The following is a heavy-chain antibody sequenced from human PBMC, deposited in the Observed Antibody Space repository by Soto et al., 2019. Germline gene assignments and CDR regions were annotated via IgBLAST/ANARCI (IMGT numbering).Heavy chain of an antibody. J-gene: IGHJ4*02. CDR1: GYTLTDYY. CDR3: ARGLSMTTVTTAYDY. D-gene: IGHD4-17*01. V-gene: IGHV1-69*06. Sequence: SVKVSCKASGYTLTDYYLHWVRQAPGQGLEWMGWIIPIFGTANYAQKFQGRVTITADKSTSTAYMELSSLRSEDTAVYYCARGLSMTTVTTAYDYWGQGTLVTVSS. CDR2: IIPIFGTA.